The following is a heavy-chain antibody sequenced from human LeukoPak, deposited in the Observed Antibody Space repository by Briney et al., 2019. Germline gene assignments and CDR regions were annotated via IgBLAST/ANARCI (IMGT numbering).Heavy chain of an antibody. Sequence: SETLSLTCAVYGGSFSGYYWSWIRQPPGKGLEWIGEINHSGSTNYNPSLKSRVAISVDTSKNQFSLKLSSVTAADTAVYYCASGGYCSGGSCYQNWFDPWGQGTLVTVSS. CDR1: GGSFSGYY. V-gene: IGHV4-34*01. CDR3: ASGGYCSGGSCYQNWFDP. CDR2: INHSGST. D-gene: IGHD2-15*01. J-gene: IGHJ5*02.